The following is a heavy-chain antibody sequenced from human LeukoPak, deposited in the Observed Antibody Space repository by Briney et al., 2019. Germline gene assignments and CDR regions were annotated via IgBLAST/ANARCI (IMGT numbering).Heavy chain of an antibody. J-gene: IGHJ5*02. D-gene: IGHD5-18*01. CDR2: IIPIFGTA. CDR3: ARVFREYSYGNAWFDP. V-gene: IGHV1-69*05. CDR1: GGTFSSYA. Sequence: GASVKVSCKASGGTFSSYAISWARQAPGQGLEWMGRIIPIFGTANYAQKFQGRVTITTDESTSTAYMELSSLRSEDTAVYYCARVFREYSYGNAWFDPWGQGTLVTVSS.